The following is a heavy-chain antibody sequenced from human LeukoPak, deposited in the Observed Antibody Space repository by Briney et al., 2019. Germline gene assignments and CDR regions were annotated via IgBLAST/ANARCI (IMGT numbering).Heavy chain of an antibody. J-gene: IGHJ3*02. CDR2: ISSANSYI. CDR1: GFTFSSYT. CDR3: ARGWNYDILTGYYPNKPRRDSRGAFDI. Sequence: GGSLRLSCAASGFTFSSYTMNWVRQAPGKGLEWVSSISSANSYIYYVDSVKGRFTISRDNSKNTLYLQMNSLRAEDTAVYYCARGWNYDILTGYYPNKPRRDSRGAFDIWGQGTMVTVSS. V-gene: IGHV3-21*04. D-gene: IGHD3-9*01.